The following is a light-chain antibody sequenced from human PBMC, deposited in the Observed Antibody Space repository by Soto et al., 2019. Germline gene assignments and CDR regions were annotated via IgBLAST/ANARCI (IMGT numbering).Light chain of an antibody. CDR3: QQYSSSPSIT. J-gene: IGKJ5*01. V-gene: IGKV3-20*01. CDR2: GAS. CDR1: QSVSSGY. Sequence: IGLTQSPGTLSLSPGERATFTCRSSQSVSSGYLAWYQQKPGQAPRLLIYGASTRATGIPDRFSGSGSGTDFTLTISRLEPEDFAVYYCQQYSSSPSITFGQGTRLEIK.